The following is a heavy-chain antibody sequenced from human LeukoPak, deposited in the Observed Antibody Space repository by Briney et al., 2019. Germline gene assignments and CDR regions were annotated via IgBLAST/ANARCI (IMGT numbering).Heavy chain of an antibody. D-gene: IGHD1-26*01. Sequence: PGGSLRLSCAASGFTFSSYAMHWVRQAPGKGLEYVSAISSNGGSTYYANSVKGRFTISRDNSKNTLYLQMGSLRAEDMAVYYCVRARVGATYYFDYWGQGTLVTVSS. J-gene: IGHJ4*02. CDR3: VRARVGATYYFDY. V-gene: IGHV3-64*01. CDR2: ISSNGGST. CDR1: GFTFSSYA.